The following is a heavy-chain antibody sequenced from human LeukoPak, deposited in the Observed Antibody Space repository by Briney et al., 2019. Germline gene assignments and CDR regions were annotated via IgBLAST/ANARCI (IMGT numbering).Heavy chain of an antibody. Sequence: GGSLRLSCAASGFTVSSNYMSWVRQAPGKGLEWVSVIYSGGSTYYADSVKGRFTISRDNSKNTLYLQMNGLRAEDTAVYYCARGLPSYYYAFDVWGQGTMVTVSS. D-gene: IGHD1-26*01. CDR1: GFTVSSNY. CDR2: IYSGGST. V-gene: IGHV3-53*01. CDR3: ARGLPSYYYAFDV. J-gene: IGHJ3*01.